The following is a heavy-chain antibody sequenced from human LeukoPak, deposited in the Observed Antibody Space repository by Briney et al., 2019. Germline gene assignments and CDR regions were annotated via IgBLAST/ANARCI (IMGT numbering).Heavy chain of an antibody. Sequence: SETLSLTCTVSGGSISSGDYYWSWIRQPPGKGLEWIGYIYYSGSTYYNPSLKSRVTISVDTSKNQFSLKLSSVTAADTAVYHCARDLGWELLWFDPWGQGTLVTVSS. V-gene: IGHV4-30-4*01. D-gene: IGHD1-26*01. J-gene: IGHJ5*02. CDR3: ARDLGWELLWFDP. CDR2: IYYSGST. CDR1: GGSISSGDYY.